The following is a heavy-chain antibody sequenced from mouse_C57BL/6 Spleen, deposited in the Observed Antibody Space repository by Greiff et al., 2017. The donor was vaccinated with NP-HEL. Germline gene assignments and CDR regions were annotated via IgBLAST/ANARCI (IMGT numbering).Heavy chain of an antibody. J-gene: IGHJ4*01. CDR1: GYTFTSYD. Sequence: VKLVESGPELVKPGASVKLSCKASGYTFTSYDINWVKQRPGQGLEWIGWIYPRDGSTKYNEKFKGKATLTVDTSSSTAYMELHSLTSEDSAVYFCARTVSYAMDYWGQGTSVTVSS. CDR3: ARTVSYAMDY. D-gene: IGHD1-1*01. CDR2: IYPRDGST. V-gene: IGHV1-85*01.